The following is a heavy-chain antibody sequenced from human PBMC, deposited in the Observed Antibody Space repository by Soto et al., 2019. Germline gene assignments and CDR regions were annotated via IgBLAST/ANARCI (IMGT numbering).Heavy chain of an antibody. Sequence: GGSLRLSCAASKSIFTGFGMDWVRQTPGKGLEWVAVIRFDGTDEHYADSVKGRFTISRDNSKNMLYLQMNSLRSDDTAVYYCARSSTWVVVAATPHSFDYWGQGTLVTVSS. CDR1: KSIFTGFG. CDR3: ARSSTWVVVAATPHSFDY. D-gene: IGHD2-15*01. CDR2: IRFDGTDE. J-gene: IGHJ4*02. V-gene: IGHV3-30*02.